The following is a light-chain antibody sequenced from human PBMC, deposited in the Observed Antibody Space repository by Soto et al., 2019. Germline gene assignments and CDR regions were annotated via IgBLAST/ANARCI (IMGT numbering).Light chain of an antibody. CDR2: GAS. CDR1: HSVSGNY. J-gene: IGKJ1*01. V-gene: IGKV3-20*01. Sequence: IVMTQSTATLSVSPGERATLSCRASHSVSGNYLAWYQQKPGQAPRLLIYGASSRATGIPDRFSGSGSGTDFTLTISRLESEDFAVYYCQQYGSSRWTFGQGTKVDIK. CDR3: QQYGSSRWT.